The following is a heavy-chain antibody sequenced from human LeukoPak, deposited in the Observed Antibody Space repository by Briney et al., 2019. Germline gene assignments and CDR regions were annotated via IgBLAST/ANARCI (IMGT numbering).Heavy chain of an antibody. Sequence: PGGSLRLSCTASGFTFSNYWMTWVRQAPGKGLEWVASIKQDGSEKQYVGSVRGRFTISRDNAKNVLDLQMDSLTAEDTALYYCMKDIHYFQSDYWGQGTLVTVSS. CDR3: MKDIHYFQSDY. CDR1: GFTFSNYW. J-gene: IGHJ4*02. D-gene: IGHD3-10*01. V-gene: IGHV3-7*01. CDR2: IKQDGSEK.